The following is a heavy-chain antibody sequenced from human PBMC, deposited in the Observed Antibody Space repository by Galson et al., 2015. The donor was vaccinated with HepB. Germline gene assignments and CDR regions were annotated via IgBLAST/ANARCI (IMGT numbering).Heavy chain of an antibody. J-gene: IGHJ5*02. CDR2: IRSKANSYAT. CDR1: GFTFSGSA. CDR3: TTTPYSGSHPWFDP. Sequence: SPRLSCAASGFTFSGSAMHWVRQASGKGLEWVGRIRSKANSYATAYAASVKGRFTISRDDSKNTAYLQMNSLKTEDTAVYYCTTTPYSGSHPWFDPWGQGTLVTVSS. V-gene: IGHV3-73*01. D-gene: IGHD1-26*01.